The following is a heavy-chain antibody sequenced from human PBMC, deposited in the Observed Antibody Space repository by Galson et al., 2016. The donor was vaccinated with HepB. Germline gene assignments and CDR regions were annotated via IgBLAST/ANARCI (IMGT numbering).Heavy chain of an antibody. CDR3: ASGVNGDYFF. Sequence: SETLSLTCTVSAGSISSYYWSWIRQSPGKGLEWIGYIYDSGNTHYSPSLKSRLTMSVDTSKNQIPLKLTSVTAADTAVYLCASGVNGDYFFWGQGTLVTVSS. D-gene: IGHD4-17*01. CDR2: IYDSGNT. J-gene: IGHJ4*02. CDR1: AGSISSYY. V-gene: IGHV4-4*09.